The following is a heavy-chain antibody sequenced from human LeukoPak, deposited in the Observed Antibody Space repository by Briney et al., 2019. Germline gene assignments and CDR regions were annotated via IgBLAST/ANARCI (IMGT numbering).Heavy chain of an antibody. CDR2: IYYSGCT. CDR3: ARAPVVPAAHDAFDI. J-gene: IGHJ3*02. V-gene: IGHV4-59*01. Sequence: SGTLSLTCTVSGGSISSYYWSWIRQPPGKGLEWIGYIYYSGCTNYNPSLKSRVTISVDTSKNQFSLKLSSVTAADTAVYYCARAPVVPAAHDAFDIWGQGTMVTVSS. CDR1: GGSISSYY. D-gene: IGHD2-2*01.